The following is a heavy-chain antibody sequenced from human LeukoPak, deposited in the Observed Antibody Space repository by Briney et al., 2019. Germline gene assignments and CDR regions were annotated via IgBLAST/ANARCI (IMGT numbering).Heavy chain of an antibody. J-gene: IGHJ4*02. CDR3: AKDRYSGSYYFDY. CDR1: GFTFSSYA. V-gene: IGHV3-23*01. CDR2: ISGSGGST. Sequence: GASLILSCAASGFTFSSYAMSWVRQAPGKGLEWVSAISGSGGSTYYADSVKGRFTISRDNSKNTLYLQMNSLRAEDTAVYYCAKDRYSGSYYFDYWGQGTLVTVSS. D-gene: IGHD1-26*01.